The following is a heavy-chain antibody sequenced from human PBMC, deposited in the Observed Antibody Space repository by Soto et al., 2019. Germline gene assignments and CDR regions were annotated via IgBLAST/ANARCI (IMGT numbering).Heavy chain of an antibody. Sequence: ASVKVSCKVSGYTLTELSMHWVRQAPGKRLEWMGGFDPEDGETIYAQKFQGRVTMTEDTSTDTAYMELSSLRSEDTAVYYCATNAAAAGYYYYGMDVWGQGTTVTVSS. D-gene: IGHD6-13*01. CDR1: GYTLTELS. V-gene: IGHV1-24*01. CDR2: FDPEDGET. CDR3: ATNAAAAGYYYYGMDV. J-gene: IGHJ6*02.